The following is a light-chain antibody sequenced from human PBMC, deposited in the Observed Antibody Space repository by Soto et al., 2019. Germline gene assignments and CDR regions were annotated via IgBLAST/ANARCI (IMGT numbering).Light chain of an antibody. Sequence: QSVLTQPASVSGSPGQSITISCTGTSSDVGGYNYVSWYQQHPGKAPKLMIYDVSNRPSGVSNRFSGSKSGNTASLTISGLQAEDEADYYCSSFTRSTTCVFGGGTKLTVL. CDR3: SSFTRSTTCV. V-gene: IGLV2-14*03. CDR1: SSDVGGYNY. CDR2: DVS. J-gene: IGLJ3*02.